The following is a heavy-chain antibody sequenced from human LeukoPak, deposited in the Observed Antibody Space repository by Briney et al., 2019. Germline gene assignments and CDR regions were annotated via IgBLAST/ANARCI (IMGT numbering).Heavy chain of an antibody. J-gene: IGHJ4*01. D-gene: IGHD1-26*01. Sequence: SETLSLTCTVSSGSISGHYWCWVRQPPGKGLEWMAYIYYSGGTKYNPSLKSRVTISLDTSKNQFSLRLSSVTAADTAVYYCARHAQSPYSGSFYYWGHGTLVTVSS. CDR3: ARHAQSPYSGSFYY. CDR2: IYYSGGT. CDR1: SGSISGHY. V-gene: IGHV4-59*08.